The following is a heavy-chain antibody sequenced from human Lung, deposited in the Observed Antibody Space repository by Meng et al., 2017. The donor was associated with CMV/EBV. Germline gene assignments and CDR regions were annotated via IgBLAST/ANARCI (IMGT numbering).Heavy chain of an antibody. CDR1: GFSFSPYL. CDR2: ISSDGSDK. J-gene: IGHJ5*02. Sequence: SXKISXAVSGFSFSPYLFHWVRQAPGKGLQWVAAISSDGSDKYYADSVQGRFAVSRDNSDSSLYLLMDRLRPDDTALYYCARGVRRANVNLDRWGQGTLVTVSS. V-gene: IGHV3-30*09. CDR3: ARGVRRANVNLDR. D-gene: IGHD2-8*01.